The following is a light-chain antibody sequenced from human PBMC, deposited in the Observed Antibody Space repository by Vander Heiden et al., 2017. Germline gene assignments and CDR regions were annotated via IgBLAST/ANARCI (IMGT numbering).Light chain of an antibody. J-gene: IGKJ3*01. V-gene: IGKV1-39*01. CDR3: QQSYSTLLFT. Sequence: DIQMTQSPSSLSASVGDRVTITCRASQSISSYLNWYQQKPGKARKLLIYAASSLQSGVPSRFSGSGSGTDFTLTISSLQPEDFATYYCQQSYSTLLFTFGPGTKVDIK. CDR2: AAS. CDR1: QSISSY.